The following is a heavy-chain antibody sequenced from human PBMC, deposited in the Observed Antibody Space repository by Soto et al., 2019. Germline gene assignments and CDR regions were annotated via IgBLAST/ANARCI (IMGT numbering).Heavy chain of an antibody. J-gene: IGHJ4*02. CDR3: AARQFRRSTGPFDY. Sequence: KAXETLSLPSTVSSGSVSSRGYYWNWIRQPPGKGLEWIVYIHNIRSTNYNPSLESRVTISVDTSKNQFSLKLSSVTAADTAVYYCAARQFRRSTGPFDYWGQGILVTVSS. CDR1: SGSVSSRGYY. CDR2: IHNIRST. D-gene: IGHD4-4*01. V-gene: IGHV4-61*08.